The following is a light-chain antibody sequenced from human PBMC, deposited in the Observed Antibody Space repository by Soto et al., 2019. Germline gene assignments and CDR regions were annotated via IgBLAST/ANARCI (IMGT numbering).Light chain of an antibody. CDR3: QTWGSGTVV. Sequence: QLVLTQSPSASASLGASVKLTCTLTSGHSSYAIAWHQQQPEKGPRYLMKLNTDRSHSKGDGIPDRFSGSSSGAERYLTISSVQSEDEADYYCQTWGSGTVVFGGGTKVTVI. CDR1: SGHSSYA. J-gene: IGLJ2*01. V-gene: IGLV4-69*01. CDR2: LNTDRSH.